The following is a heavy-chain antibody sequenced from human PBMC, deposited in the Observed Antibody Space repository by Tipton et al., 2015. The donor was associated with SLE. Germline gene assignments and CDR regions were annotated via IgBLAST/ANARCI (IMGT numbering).Heavy chain of an antibody. V-gene: IGHV4-34*01. CDR1: GGSFSGYY. Sequence: TLSLTCAVYGGSFSGYYWSWIRQPPGKGLEWIGEINHSGSTNYNPSLKSRVTISVDTSKNQFSLKLSSVTAADTAAYYCATFYGSGSSHFDYWGQGTLVTVSS. D-gene: IGHD3-10*01. CDR3: ATFYGSGSSHFDY. CDR2: INHSGST. J-gene: IGHJ4*02.